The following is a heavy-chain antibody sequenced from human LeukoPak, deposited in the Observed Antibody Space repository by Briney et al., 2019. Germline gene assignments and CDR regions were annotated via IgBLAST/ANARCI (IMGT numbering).Heavy chain of an antibody. D-gene: IGHD3-10*01. J-gene: IGHJ6*02. Sequence: ASVKVSCKASGYTFTSYYMHWLRQAPGQGLEWMGIINPSGGSTSYAQKFQGRVTMTRDTSTSTVYMVLSSLRSEDTAVYYCARDRSLMAAGYYYYYYGMDVWGQGTTVTVSS. CDR2: INPSGGST. CDR1: GYTFTSYY. CDR3: ARDRSLMAAGYYYYYYGMDV. V-gene: IGHV1-46*01.